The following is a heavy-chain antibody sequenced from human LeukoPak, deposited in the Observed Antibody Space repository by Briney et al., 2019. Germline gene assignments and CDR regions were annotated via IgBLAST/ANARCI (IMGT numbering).Heavy chain of an antibody. CDR3: ARNGDFWSGYYVDY. CDR2: ITSSSRTK. D-gene: IGHD3-3*01. V-gene: IGHV3-48*01. CDR1: GFTFIIYS. J-gene: IGHJ4*02. Sequence: PGGSLRLSCAASGFTFIIYSMNWVRQAPGKGLEWVSYITSSSRTKYYADSVKGRFIISIDNAKNSLYLQMNSLRAEDTAVYYCARNGDFWSGYYVDYWGQGTLVTVSS.